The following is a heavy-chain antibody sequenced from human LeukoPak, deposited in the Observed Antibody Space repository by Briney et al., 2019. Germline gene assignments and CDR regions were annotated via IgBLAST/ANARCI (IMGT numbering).Heavy chain of an antibody. J-gene: IGHJ3*02. V-gene: IGHV1-2*02. CDR3: ARTNSSSWLDAFDI. Sequence: ASVKVSCKASGYTFTGYYMHWVRQAPGQGLEWMGWINPNSGGTNYAQKFQGTVTITADKSTTTAYMELGSLRSEDTAVYYCARTNSSSWLDAFDIWGQGTMVAVSS. CDR2: INPNSGGT. CDR1: GYTFTGYY. D-gene: IGHD6-13*01.